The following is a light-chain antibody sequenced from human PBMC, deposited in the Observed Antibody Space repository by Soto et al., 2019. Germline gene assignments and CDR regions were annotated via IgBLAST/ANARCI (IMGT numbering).Light chain of an antibody. Sequence: DIMRPQSPASLAMYLGEKATINCKPNQIVLYSSNRKSYLAWYQQKPRQATKLLIHSASTRESGVHDRFSGSGSGTDFTLTISSLQAEDVAVYYCQQYYSSPRTFGQGSKVDIK. CDR3: QQYYSSPRT. CDR2: SAS. J-gene: IGKJ1*01. CDR1: QIVLYSSNRKSY. V-gene: IGKV4-1*01.